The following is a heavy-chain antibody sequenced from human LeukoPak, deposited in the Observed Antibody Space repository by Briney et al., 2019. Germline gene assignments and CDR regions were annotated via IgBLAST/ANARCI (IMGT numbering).Heavy chain of an antibody. J-gene: IGHJ4*02. V-gene: IGHV3-23*01. D-gene: IGHD3-10*01. CDR3: ARADLRVGYGSDY. CDR2: ISGSGGST. CDR1: GFTFSSYA. Sequence: PGGSLRLSCAASGFTFSSYAMSWVRQAPGKGLEWVSAISGSGGSTYYADSVKGRFTISRDNSENTLYLQMNSLRAEDTAVYYCARADLRVGYGSDYWGQGTLVTVSS.